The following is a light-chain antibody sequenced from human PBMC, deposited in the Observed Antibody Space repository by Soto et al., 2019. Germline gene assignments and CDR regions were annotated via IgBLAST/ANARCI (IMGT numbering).Light chain of an antibody. CDR3: SSYTSATTYV. Sequence: QSALTQPASVSGSPGQSITISCTGTSSDVGAYNYDSWYQQYPGEAPKVIIYDVSHRPAGVSNRFSGSKSDNTASLTISGLQTQDEADYYCSSYTSATTYVFGTGTKSPS. V-gene: IGLV2-14*01. J-gene: IGLJ1*01. CDR1: SSDVGAYNY. CDR2: DVS.